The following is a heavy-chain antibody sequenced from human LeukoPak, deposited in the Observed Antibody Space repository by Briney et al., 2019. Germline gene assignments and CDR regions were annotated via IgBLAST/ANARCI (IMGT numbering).Heavy chain of an antibody. J-gene: IGHJ5*02. CDR1: GYTFTSYD. Sequence: ASVKVSCKASGYTFTSYDINWGRQATGQGLEWMGWMNPNSGNTGYAQKFQGRVTMTRNTSISTAYMALSSLRSEDTAVYYCARASIAVAAKYNWFDPWGQGTLVTVSS. CDR3: ARASIAVAAKYNWFDP. D-gene: IGHD6-19*01. CDR2: MNPNSGNT. V-gene: IGHV1-8*01.